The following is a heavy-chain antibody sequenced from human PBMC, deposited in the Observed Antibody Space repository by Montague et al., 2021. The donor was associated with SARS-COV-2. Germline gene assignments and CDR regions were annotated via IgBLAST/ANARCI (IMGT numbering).Heavy chain of an antibody. D-gene: IGHD6-13*01. CDR2: ISYDGINK. J-gene: IGHJ3*02. V-gene: IGHV3-30*04. CDR3: AIEKLVQFDDFDI. Sequence: SLRLSCAASGFTFSSYAMHWVRRTPGKGLEWVAVISYDGINKYYADSVKGRFTISRDNSKNTLYLQMNSLRAEDTAVYYCAIEKLVQFDDFDIWGQGTMVTVSS. CDR1: GFTFSSYA.